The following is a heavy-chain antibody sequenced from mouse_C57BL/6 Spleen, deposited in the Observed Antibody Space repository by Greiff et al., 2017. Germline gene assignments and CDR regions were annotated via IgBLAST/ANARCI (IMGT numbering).Heavy chain of an antibody. D-gene: IGHD1-1*01. Sequence: VQLKESGPGLVKPSQTLSLTCSASGYSITSDYWNWIRQFPGNKLEYIGYISYSGSTYYNPSLKSRISIFRDTSKNQYYLQLNSVTTEDTATYYCARNYGSTLYWYFDVWGTGTTVTVSS. CDR1: GYSITSDY. J-gene: IGHJ1*03. CDR3: ARNYGSTLYWYFDV. V-gene: IGHV3-8*01. CDR2: ISYSGST.